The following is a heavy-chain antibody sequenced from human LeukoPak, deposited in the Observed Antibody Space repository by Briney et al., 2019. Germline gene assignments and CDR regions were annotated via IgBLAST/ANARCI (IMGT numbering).Heavy chain of an antibody. CDR2: ISAYNGNT. V-gene: IGHV1-18*01. CDR1: GYTFTSYG. D-gene: IGHD4-17*01. CDR3: ARVDGDYYYYYYMDV. J-gene: IGHJ6*03. Sequence: ASVKLSCKASGYTFTSYGISWVRQAPGQGLEWMGWISAYNGNTNYAQKLQGRVTMTTDTSTSTAYMELRSLRSDDTAVYYCARVDGDYYYYYYMDVWGKGTTVTVSS.